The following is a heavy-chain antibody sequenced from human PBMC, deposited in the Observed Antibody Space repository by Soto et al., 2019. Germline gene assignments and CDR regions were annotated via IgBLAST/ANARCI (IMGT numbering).Heavy chain of an antibody. D-gene: IGHD3-22*01. V-gene: IGHV1-69*12. Sequence: QVQLVQSGAEVKKPGSSVKVSCKASGGTFSSYAISWVRQAPGQGLEWMGGIIPIFGTANYVQKFQGGVTITADEXTXIAYMELSSLRSEDTAVYYCARGYNRNGYYLTHFDYWGQGTLVTVSS. CDR1: GGTFSSYA. J-gene: IGHJ4*02. CDR2: IIPIFGTA. CDR3: ARGYNRNGYYLTHFDY.